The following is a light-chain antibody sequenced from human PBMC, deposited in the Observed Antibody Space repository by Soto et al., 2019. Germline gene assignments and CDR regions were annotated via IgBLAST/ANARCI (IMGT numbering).Light chain of an antibody. Sequence: EIVLTQSPGTLSLSPGQRATLSCRASESISRDYLAWYQQRLGQAPRLLIYGASSGATGIPDRFSGSGSGRDFTLTISRLEPEDFAVYYCQQYGISPWTFGLGTKVDIK. CDR1: ESISRDY. J-gene: IGKJ1*01. V-gene: IGKV3-20*01. CDR3: QQYGISPWT. CDR2: GAS.